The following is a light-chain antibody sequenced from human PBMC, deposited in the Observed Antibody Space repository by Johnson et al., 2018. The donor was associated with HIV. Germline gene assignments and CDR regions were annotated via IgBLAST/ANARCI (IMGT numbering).Light chain of an antibody. J-gene: IGLJ1*01. CDR1: SSNIRNNY. Sequence: QSVLTQPPSVSAAPGQKVTISCSGSSSNIRNNYVSWFQHLPGAAPKLLIYENNKRPSGIPDRFSGSKSGTSATLGITGLQTGDEADYYCATWDSSLSPRGVFGTGTKGTVL. V-gene: IGLV1-51*02. CDR2: ENN. CDR3: ATWDSSLSPRGV.